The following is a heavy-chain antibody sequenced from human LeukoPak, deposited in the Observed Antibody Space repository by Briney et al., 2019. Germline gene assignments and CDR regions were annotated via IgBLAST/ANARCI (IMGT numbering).Heavy chain of an antibody. V-gene: IGHV3-48*01. Sequence: GGSLRLSCAASGFTFSNYGMHWVRQAPGMGLEWLSYISASRDITYYADSVKGRFTISRDNAKNSLYLQMNSLRAEDTAVYYCVRGSLASGVVVYYYYYLDVWGKGTTVTVSS. D-gene: IGHD3-3*01. CDR2: ISASRDIT. CDR1: GFTFSNYG. J-gene: IGHJ6*03. CDR3: VRGSLASGVVVYYYYYLDV.